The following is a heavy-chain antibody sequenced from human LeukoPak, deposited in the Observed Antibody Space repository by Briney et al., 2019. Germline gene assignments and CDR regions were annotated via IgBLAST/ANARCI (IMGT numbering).Heavy chain of an antibody. CDR3: ARVAGYDYGDFGGLTASHFDL. J-gene: IGHJ2*01. CDR2: ISAYNGNT. CDR1: GYTFTSYG. D-gene: IGHD4-17*01. Sequence: ASVKVSCKASGYTFTSYGISWVRQAPGQGLEWMGWISAYNGNTNYAQKLQGRVTMTTDTSTSTAYMELRSLRSEDTAVYYCARVAGYDYGDFGGLTASHFDLWGRGTLVTVSS. V-gene: IGHV1-18*01.